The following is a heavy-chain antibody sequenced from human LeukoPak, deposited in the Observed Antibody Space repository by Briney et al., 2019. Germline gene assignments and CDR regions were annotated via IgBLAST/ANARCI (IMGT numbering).Heavy chain of an antibody. D-gene: IGHD3-10*01. J-gene: IGHJ4*02. Sequence: GGSLRLSCAASGFTFSSYAMSWVRQAPGKGLEWVSAISGSGGSTYYADSVKGRFTISRDDSKNTLYLQMNSPRAEDTAVYYCAKETYYYGSGSYDYWGQGTLVTVSS. CDR1: GFTFSSYA. V-gene: IGHV3-23*01. CDR3: AKETYYYGSGSYDY. CDR2: ISGSGGST.